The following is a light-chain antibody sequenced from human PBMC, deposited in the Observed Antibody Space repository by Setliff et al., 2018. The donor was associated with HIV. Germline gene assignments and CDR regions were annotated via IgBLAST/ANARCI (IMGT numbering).Light chain of an antibody. J-gene: IGLJ1*01. CDR1: SSDVGAYNY. CDR3: SSYAGNNKGV. Sequence: SALTQPPSASGSPGQSVTISCTGTSSDVGAYNYVSWYQQHPGKAPKLMIYEVIKRPSGVPDRFSGSKSGNTASLTVSGLQAEDEADYYCSSYAGNNKGVFGTGTKVTVL. V-gene: IGLV2-8*01. CDR2: EVI.